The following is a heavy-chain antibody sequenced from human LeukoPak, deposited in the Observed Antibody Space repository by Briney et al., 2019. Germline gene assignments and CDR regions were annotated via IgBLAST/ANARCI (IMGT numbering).Heavy chain of an antibody. CDR1: RDSVSSNSAA. V-gene: IGHV6-1*01. CDR3: ARDTGIAAAGTEAFDI. CDR2: TYYRSKWYN. Sequence: PSQTLSLTCAISRDSVSSNSAAWNWIRQSPSRGLEWLGRTYYRSKWYNDYAVSVKSRITINPDTSKNQFSLQLNSVTPEDTAVYYCARDTGIAAAGTEAFDIWGQGTMVTVSS. D-gene: IGHD6-13*01. J-gene: IGHJ3*02.